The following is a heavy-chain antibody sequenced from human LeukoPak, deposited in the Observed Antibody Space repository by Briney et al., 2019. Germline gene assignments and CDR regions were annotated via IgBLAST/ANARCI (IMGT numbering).Heavy chain of an antibody. J-gene: IGHJ4*02. CDR2: ISSGSGST. CDR1: GFTFSSYS. D-gene: IGHD3-10*01. Sequence: PGGSLRLSCAVSGFTFSSYSMNWVRQAPGKGQEWVSYISSGSGSTYYADSVKGRFTISRDNARNSLYLQMNSLRDEDTAVYYCASDPLWFGELYVDYWGQGTLVTVSS. CDR3: ASDPLWFGELYVDY. V-gene: IGHV3-48*02.